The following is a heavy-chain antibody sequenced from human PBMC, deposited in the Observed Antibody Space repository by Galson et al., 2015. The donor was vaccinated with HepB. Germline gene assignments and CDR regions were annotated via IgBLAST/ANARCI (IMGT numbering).Heavy chain of an antibody. CDR3: ARGSRNGGSYYGYFDY. Sequence: SLRLSCAASGFTFSSYGMHWVRQAPGKGLEWVAVIWYDGSNKYYADSVKGRFTISRDNSKNTLYLQMNSLRAEDTAVYYCARGSRNGGSYYGYFDYWGQGTLVTVSS. V-gene: IGHV3-33*08. CDR1: GFTFSSYG. J-gene: IGHJ4*02. CDR2: IWYDGSNK. D-gene: IGHD1-26*01.